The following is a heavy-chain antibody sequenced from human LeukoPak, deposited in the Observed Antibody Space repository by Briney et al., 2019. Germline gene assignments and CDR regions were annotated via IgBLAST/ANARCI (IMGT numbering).Heavy chain of an antibody. J-gene: IGHJ5*02. Sequence: GASVKVSCKASGYTFTGHYIHWVRQAPGQGLEWMGWVNPDSGVTNFAQKFQGGVTMTRDTSISTAYMELSRLNSDDTAVYYCARDRYLTYNDILTGYYSSWFDPWGQGTLVTVSS. V-gene: IGHV1-2*02. CDR3: ARDRYLTYNDILTGYYSSWFDP. CDR1: GYTFTGHY. D-gene: IGHD3-9*01. CDR2: VNPDSGVT.